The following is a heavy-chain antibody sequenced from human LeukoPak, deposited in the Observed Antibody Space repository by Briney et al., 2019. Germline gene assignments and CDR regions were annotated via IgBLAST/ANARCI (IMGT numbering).Heavy chain of an antibody. V-gene: IGHV4-39*01. D-gene: IGHD2-2*01. Sequence: SETLSLTCTVSGDSISSSSFYWGWIRQPPEKGLEWIASIYYSGNTYYNPSLKSRVTLSVDTSKSQFSLKLSSVTAVDTAVYYCARLVQSSYHYYGMDVWGQGTTVTVSS. CDR3: ARLVQSSYHYYGMDV. CDR1: GDSISSSSFY. J-gene: IGHJ6*02. CDR2: IYYSGNT.